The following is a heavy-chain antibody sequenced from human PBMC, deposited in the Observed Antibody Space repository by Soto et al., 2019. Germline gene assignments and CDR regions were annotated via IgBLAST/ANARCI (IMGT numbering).Heavy chain of an antibody. J-gene: IGHJ4*02. CDR2: ISHDGRVT. Sequence: QVQLVESGGGMVQPGTSLRLSCAASGFTFNSLSLHWVRQRPDKGLEWVAVISHDGRVTFYADFVKGRFTVSRDNSKNTIYLQVNSLRAXXTAXXXXXXEPYGDSQYFDYWGQGTLVTVSS. V-gene: IGHV3-30*04. D-gene: IGHD2-21*02. CDR1: GFTFNSLS. CDR3: XXEPYGDSQYFDY.